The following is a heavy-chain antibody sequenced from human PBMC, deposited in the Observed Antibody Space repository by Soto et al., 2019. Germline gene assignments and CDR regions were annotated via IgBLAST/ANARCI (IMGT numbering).Heavy chain of an antibody. J-gene: IGHJ4*01. CDR1: GYSFTDYH. CDR2: INPKSGGT. Sequence: GASVKVSCKASGYSFTDYHIHWVRQAPGQGLEWLGRINPKSGGTSTAQKLQGRVTMTTDTSTSTAYMELRSLRYDDTAVYYCEKGDSRSLLDYWGQGTLVTVSS. V-gene: IGHV1-2*06. CDR3: EKGDSRSLLDY. D-gene: IGHD5-12*01.